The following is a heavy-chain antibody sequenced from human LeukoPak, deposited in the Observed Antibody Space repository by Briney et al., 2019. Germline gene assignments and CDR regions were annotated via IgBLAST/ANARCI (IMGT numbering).Heavy chain of an antibody. V-gene: IGHV4-34*01. Sequence: SETLSLTCAVYGGSFSGYYWSWIRQPPGKGLEWIGEINHSGSTNYNPSLKSRVTISVDTSKNQFSLKLSFVTAADTAVYYCARGAWTFDYWGQGTLVTVSS. CDR2: INHSGST. J-gene: IGHJ4*02. CDR3: ARGAWTFDY. CDR1: GGSFSGYY. D-gene: IGHD3/OR15-3a*01.